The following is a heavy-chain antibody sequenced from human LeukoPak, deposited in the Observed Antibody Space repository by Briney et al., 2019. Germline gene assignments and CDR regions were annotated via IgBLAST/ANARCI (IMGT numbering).Heavy chain of an antibody. J-gene: IGHJ6*02. CDR1: GGSISSYY. CDR2: IYTSGSS. Sequence: PSETLSLTCTVSGGSISSYYWSWIRQPAGKGLEWIGRIYTSGSSNYNPSLKSRVTMSVDTSKNQFSLKLSSVTATDTAVYYCARAAMYYDGSGYGHLDVWGQGTTVTVSS. V-gene: IGHV4-4*07. CDR3: ARAAMYYDGSGYGHLDV. D-gene: IGHD3-22*01.